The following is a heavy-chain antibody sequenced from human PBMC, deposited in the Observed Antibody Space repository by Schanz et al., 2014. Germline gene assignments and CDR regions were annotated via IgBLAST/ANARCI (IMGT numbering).Heavy chain of an antibody. J-gene: IGHJ4*02. D-gene: IGHD2-2*01. CDR1: GGSFSDYY. CDR3: AKVAPAATYLDS. CDR2: ISDSGDST. Sequence: QVQLQQWGAGLLKPSETLSLTCAVYGGSFSDYYMTWIRQTPGKGLEWVSDISDSGDSTHYADSVKGRFTISRDNSKNTLYLQMNSLRSEDTAVYYCAKVAPAATYLDSWGLGTLVTVSS. V-gene: IGHV3-11*05.